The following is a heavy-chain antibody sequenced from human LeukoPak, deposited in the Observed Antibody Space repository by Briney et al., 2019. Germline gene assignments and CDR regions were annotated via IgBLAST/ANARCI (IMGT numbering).Heavy chain of an antibody. J-gene: IGHJ4*02. CDR2: IFPGDSDT. CDR3: ARGQTKDSSGWTIAFEY. CDR1: GYTFTNYW. D-gene: IGHD6-19*01. Sequence: GESLKIYCKVSGYTFTNYWIGWVRQMPGKGLEWMGIIFPGDSDTRYSPSFQGQVTISADKSISTAYLQWSSLKASDTAMYYCARGQTKDSSGWTIAFEYWGQGTPVTVSS. V-gene: IGHV5-51*01.